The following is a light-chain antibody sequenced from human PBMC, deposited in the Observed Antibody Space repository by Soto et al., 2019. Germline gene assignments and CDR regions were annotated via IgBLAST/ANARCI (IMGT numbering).Light chain of an antibody. V-gene: IGLV4-69*01. CDR1: SGHSSYA. CDR2: LNSDGSH. CDR3: QTWGTDIVV. J-gene: IGLJ2*01. Sequence: QSALTQSPSASASLGASVKLTCTLSSGHSSYAIAWHQQQPEKGPRYLMKLNSDGSHSKGDGIPDRFSGSSSGAERYLTISSLQSEDEADYYCQTWGTDIVVFGGGTQLTVL.